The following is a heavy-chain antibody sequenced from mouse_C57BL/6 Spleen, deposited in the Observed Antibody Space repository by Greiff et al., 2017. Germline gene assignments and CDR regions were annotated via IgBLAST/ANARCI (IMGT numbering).Heavy chain of an antibody. J-gene: IGHJ2*01. CDR1: GFNIKDYY. Sequence: VQLQQSGAELVRPGASVKLSCTASGFNIKDYYMHWVKQRPEQGLEWIGRIDPEDGDTEYAPKFQGKATMTADTSSNTAYLQLSSLTSEDTAVYYCTTPYGSRYYFDYWGQGTILTVSS. CDR3: TTPYGSRYYFDY. D-gene: IGHD1-1*01. CDR2: IDPEDGDT. V-gene: IGHV14-1*01.